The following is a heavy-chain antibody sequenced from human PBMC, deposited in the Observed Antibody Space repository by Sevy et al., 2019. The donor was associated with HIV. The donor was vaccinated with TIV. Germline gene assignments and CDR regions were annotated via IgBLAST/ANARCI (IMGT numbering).Heavy chain of an antibody. J-gene: IGHJ4*02. Sequence: GGSLRLSCKGSGYSFTNYWIGWVRQMPGKGLEWMEIIYPGDSDIRYSPSFQGQVTISADKSITTAYLQWSSLKASDSAMYYCARHGGGFDYWGQGTLVTVSS. D-gene: IGHD3-16*01. CDR3: ARHGGGFDY. CDR2: IYPGDSDI. CDR1: GYSFTNYW. V-gene: IGHV5-51*01.